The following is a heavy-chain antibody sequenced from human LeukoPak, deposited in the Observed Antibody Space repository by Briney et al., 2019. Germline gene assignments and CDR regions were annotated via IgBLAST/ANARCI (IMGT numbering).Heavy chain of an antibody. CDR2: INSDGSSI. CDR1: GFTFSSNW. J-gene: IGHJ4*02. V-gene: IGHV3-74*01. CDR3: AGGLAYESLEY. Sequence: PGGSLRLSCAASGFTFSSNWMHWVRQAPGKGLVWVSRINSDGSSISYADSVKGRFTISSDKARNTLYLQMNSLRAEDTAVYFCAGGLAYESLEYWGQGALVTVSS. D-gene: IGHD5-12*01.